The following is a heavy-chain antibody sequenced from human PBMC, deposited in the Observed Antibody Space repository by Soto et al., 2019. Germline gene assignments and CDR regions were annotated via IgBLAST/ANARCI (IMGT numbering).Heavy chain of an antibody. J-gene: IGHJ4*02. CDR3: ARMGISTVTTRWPYLDY. D-gene: IGHD4-17*01. Sequence: SETLSLTCAVYGGSFSGYYWSWIRQPPGKGLEWIGEINHSGSTNYNPSLKSRVTISVDTSKNQFSLKLSSVTAADTAVYYCARMGISTVTTRWPYLDYWGQGTLVTVSS. CDR2: INHSGST. CDR1: GGSFSGYY. V-gene: IGHV4-34*01.